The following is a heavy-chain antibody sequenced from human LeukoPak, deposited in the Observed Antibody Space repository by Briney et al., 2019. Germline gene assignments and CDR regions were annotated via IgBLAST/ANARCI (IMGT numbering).Heavy chain of an antibody. Sequence: GESLKISCKGSGYSFTSYWIGWVRQMPGKGLEWMGTIYPGDSDTRYSPSFQGQVTISADKSISTAYLQWSSLKASDTAMYYCARPRRGYSYGYHDAFDIWGQGTMVTVSS. CDR3: ARPRRGYSYGYHDAFDI. V-gene: IGHV5-51*01. CDR1: GYSFTSYW. CDR2: IYPGDSDT. D-gene: IGHD5-18*01. J-gene: IGHJ3*02.